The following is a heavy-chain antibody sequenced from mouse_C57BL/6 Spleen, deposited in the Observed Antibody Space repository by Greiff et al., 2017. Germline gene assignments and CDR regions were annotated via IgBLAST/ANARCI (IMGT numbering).Heavy chain of an antibody. J-gene: IGHJ1*03. CDR3: ARQYYGTLWYFDV. Sequence: EVKLMESGPELVKPGASVKIPCKASGYTFTDYNMDWVKQSHGKSLEWIGDINPNNGGTIYNQKFKGKATLTVDKSSSTAYMELRSLTSEDTAVYYCARQYYGTLWYFDVWGTGTTVTVSS. D-gene: IGHD1-1*01. CDR2: INPNNGGT. CDR1: GYTFTDYN. V-gene: IGHV1-18*01.